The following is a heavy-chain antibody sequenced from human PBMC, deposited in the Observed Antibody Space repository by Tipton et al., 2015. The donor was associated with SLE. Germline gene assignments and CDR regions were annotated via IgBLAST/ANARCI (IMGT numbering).Heavy chain of an antibody. Sequence: GLVKPSETLSLTCSVSGVSISTSRYYWGWIRQPPGQGLEWVGSLYASGSTYFHPSLKSRVTLSLDTSKNQFSLTLTSVTAADTATYYCALHSGSSLEDWGQGTLVTVSS. CDR2: LYASGST. CDR1: GVSISTSRYY. D-gene: IGHD1-26*01. V-gene: IGHV4-39*07. CDR3: ALHSGSSLED. J-gene: IGHJ4*02.